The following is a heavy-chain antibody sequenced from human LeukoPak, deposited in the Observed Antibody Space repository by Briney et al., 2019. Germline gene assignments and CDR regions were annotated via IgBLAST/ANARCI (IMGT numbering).Heavy chain of an antibody. CDR1: GGSISSYY. Sequence: SETLSLTCTVSGGSISSYYWSWIRQPPGKGLEWIGYIYYSGSTDYNPSLKCRVTISVDTSKNQFSLKLSSVTAADTAVYYCARAHKVLRFLEWSWYFDLWGRGTLVTVSS. D-gene: IGHD3-3*01. CDR3: ARAHKVLRFLEWSWYFDL. J-gene: IGHJ2*01. CDR2: IYYSGST. V-gene: IGHV4-59*01.